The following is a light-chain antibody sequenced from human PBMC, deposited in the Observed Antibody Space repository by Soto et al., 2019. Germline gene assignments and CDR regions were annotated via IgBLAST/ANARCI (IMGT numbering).Light chain of an antibody. CDR2: AAS. V-gene: IGKV1-17*03. Sequence: DIQMTQSPSAMSASVGDRVTITCRASQGISIYLAWFQRKPGQVPKRLIYAASSLQSGVPSRFSGSGSGTEFTLTISSLQPEDFATYYCLQHNSYPLTFGQGTKVDIK. CDR1: QGISIY. CDR3: LQHNSYPLT. J-gene: IGKJ1*01.